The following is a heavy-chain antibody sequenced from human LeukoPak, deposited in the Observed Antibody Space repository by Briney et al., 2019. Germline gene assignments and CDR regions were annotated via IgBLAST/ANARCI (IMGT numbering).Heavy chain of an antibody. CDR1: GYTFTSYG. V-gene: IGHV1-18*01. CDR3: ARSRVVGATGKFDY. J-gene: IGHJ4*02. Sequence: ASVKVSCKASGYTFTSYGISWVRQAPGQGLEGMGWVSAYNGNTNYAQKLQGRVTMTTDTSTSTAYMELRSLRSDDTAVYYCARSRVVGATGKFDYWGQGTLVTVSS. CDR2: VSAYNGNT. D-gene: IGHD1-26*01.